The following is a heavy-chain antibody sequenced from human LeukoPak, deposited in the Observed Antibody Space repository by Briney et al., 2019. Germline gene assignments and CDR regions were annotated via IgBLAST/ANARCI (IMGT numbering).Heavy chain of an antibody. CDR3: ARAPAREYQLLLGY. Sequence: GGSLRLXCVASGFTFSSYSMNWVRQAPGKGLEWVSSISGSSSYIYYANSVKGRFTISRDNAKNSLYLQMNSLRAEDTAVFYCARAPAREYQLLLGYWGQGTLVTVSS. CDR2: ISGSSSYI. CDR1: GFTFSSYS. J-gene: IGHJ4*02. D-gene: IGHD2-2*01. V-gene: IGHV3-21*01.